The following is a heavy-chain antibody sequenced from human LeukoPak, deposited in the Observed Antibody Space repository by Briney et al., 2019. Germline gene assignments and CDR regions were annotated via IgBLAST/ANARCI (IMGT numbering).Heavy chain of an antibody. J-gene: IGHJ4*02. CDR1: GFTFTTYA. V-gene: IGHV3-23*01. CDR2: ITSGGRT. Sequence: PGGSLRLSCVPSGFTFTTYAMTWVRQAPGKGLEWVSGITSGGRTYYADSVKGRFTISRDNAKNTLYLQMNSLRAEDTAVYFCARGAYGDYPDYWGQGTLVTVSS. CDR3: ARGAYGDYPDY. D-gene: IGHD4-17*01.